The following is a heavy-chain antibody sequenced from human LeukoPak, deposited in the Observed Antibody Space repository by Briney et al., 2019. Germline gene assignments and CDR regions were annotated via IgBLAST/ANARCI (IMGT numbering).Heavy chain of an antibody. V-gene: IGHV3-30*18. J-gene: IGHJ4*02. D-gene: IGHD4-17*01. Sequence: PGGSLRLSCAASGFTFINTWMSWVRQAPGKGVEWVGVISDDGRNKKYADSVKVRFTISRDNSKDTLYLQMNSLRDEDTAVYYCAKRPSDYGDYVTYFDYWGQGTLVTVSS. CDR3: AKRPSDYGDYVTYFDY. CDR1: GFTFINTW. CDR2: ISDDGRNK.